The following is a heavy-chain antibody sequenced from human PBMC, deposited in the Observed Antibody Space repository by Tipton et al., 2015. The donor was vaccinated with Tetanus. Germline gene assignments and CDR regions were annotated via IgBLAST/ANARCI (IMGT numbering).Heavy chain of an antibody. Sequence: PLRLSCAASGFTFTNYVMTWVRQAPGKGLEWVANINLDGSREDYVDSVKGRFTISRDNAKNSLYLQMSSLRAEDTALYYRVRDLNWGSGYWGQGTLVTVSS. CDR1: GFTFTNYV. D-gene: IGHD7-27*01. J-gene: IGHJ4*02. V-gene: IGHV3-7*01. CDR2: INLDGSRE. CDR3: VRDLNWGSGY.